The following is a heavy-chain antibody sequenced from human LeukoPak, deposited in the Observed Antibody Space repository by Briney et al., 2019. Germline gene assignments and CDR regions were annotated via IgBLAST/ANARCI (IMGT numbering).Heavy chain of an antibody. CDR3: ARAISLYCSSTSCLNWFDP. CDR2: IYYSGST. J-gene: IGHJ5*02. V-gene: IGHV4-59*01. D-gene: IGHD2-2*01. CDR1: GGSISSYY. Sequence: SETLSLTCTVSGGSISSYYWSWIRQPPGKGLEWIGYIYYSGSTNYNPSLKSRVTISVDTSKNQFSLKLSSVTAADTAVYYCARAISLYCSSTSCLNWFDPWGQGTLVTVSS.